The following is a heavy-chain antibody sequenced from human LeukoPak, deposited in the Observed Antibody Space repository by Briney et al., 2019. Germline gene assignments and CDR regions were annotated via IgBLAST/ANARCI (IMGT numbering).Heavy chain of an antibody. D-gene: IGHD3-10*01. V-gene: IGHV5-10-1*01. CDR2: IDPSDSYT. Sequence: GESLRISCKGSGYSFTSYWISWVRQMPGKGLEWMGRIDPSDSYTNYSPSFQGHVTISADKSISTAYLQWSSLKASDTAMYYCARSLGDYYGSGIAFDIWGQRTVVTVSS. CDR3: ARSLGDYYGSGIAFDI. J-gene: IGHJ3*02. CDR1: GYSFTSYW.